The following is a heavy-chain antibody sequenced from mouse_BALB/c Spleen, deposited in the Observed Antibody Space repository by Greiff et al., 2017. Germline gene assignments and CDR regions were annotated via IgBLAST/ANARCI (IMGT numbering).Heavy chain of an antibody. CDR1: GYTFTEYT. V-gene: IGHV1-18*01. D-gene: IGHD2-4*01. CDR3: ARCRDYDGYYYAMDY. Sequence: EVQRVESGPELVKPGASVKISCKTSGYTFTEYTMHWVKQSHGKSLEWIGGINPNNGGTSYNQKFKGKATLTVDKSSSTAYMELRSLTSEDSAVYYCARCRDYDGYYYAMDYWGQGTSVTVSS. J-gene: IGHJ4*01. CDR2: INPNNGGT.